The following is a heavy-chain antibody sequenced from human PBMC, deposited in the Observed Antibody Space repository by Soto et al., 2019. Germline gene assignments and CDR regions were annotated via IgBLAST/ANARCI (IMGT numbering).Heavy chain of an antibody. V-gene: IGHV3-30*18. J-gene: IGHJ4*02. CDR3: AKNTGYSYGFPFDY. D-gene: IGHD5-18*01. CDR1: GFTFSSYA. CDR2: ISHDGSNK. Sequence: QVQLVESGGGVVQPGRSLRLSCAASGFTFSSYAMHWVRQAPGKGLAWVAIISHDGSNKYYADSVEGRFTISRDNSKNTLYLQMNSLRAEDTAVYYCAKNTGYSYGFPFDYGAREPWSPSPQ.